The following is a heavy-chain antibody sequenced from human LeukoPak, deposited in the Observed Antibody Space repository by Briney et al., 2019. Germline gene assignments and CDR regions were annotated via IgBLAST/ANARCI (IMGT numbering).Heavy chain of an antibody. CDR3: ARRHYGLDY. Sequence: GGSLRLSCAASGFPFSSYSMTWVRQAPGKGLEWVANIKPDGTTKFYVDSVKGRFTISRDNALNSLYLQMNSLRAEDTAIYYCARRHYGLDYWGQGTLVTVSS. CDR1: GFPFSSYS. V-gene: IGHV3-7*03. CDR2: IKPDGTTK. D-gene: IGHD3-10*01. J-gene: IGHJ4*02.